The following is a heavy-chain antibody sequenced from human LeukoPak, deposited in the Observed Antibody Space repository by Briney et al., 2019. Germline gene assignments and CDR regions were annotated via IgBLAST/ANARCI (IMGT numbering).Heavy chain of an antibody. D-gene: IGHD3-22*01. CDR3: TRVYFYNSSGDFDY. J-gene: IGHJ4*02. CDR1: GFTFDDYA. CDR2: IRSTVYDGTT. V-gene: IGHV3-49*01. Sequence: GGSLRLSCTASGFTFDDYAMSWFRQAPGKGLEWVGFIRSTVYDGTTEYAASVKGRFTISRDGSKSIAYLQMNTLKTEDTAVYYCTRVYFYNSSGDFDYWGQGTLVTVSS.